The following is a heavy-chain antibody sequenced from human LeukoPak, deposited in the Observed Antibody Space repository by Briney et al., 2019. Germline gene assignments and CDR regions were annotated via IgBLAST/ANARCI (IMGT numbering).Heavy chain of an antibody. Sequence: SETLSLTCAVYGGSFSGYYWSWIRQPPGKGLEWIGEINHSGSTNYNPSLKSRVTISVDTSKNQFSLKLSSVTAADTAVYYCARGDYSNLYQLHYYYMDVWGKGTTVTVSS. CDR2: INHSGST. J-gene: IGHJ6*03. V-gene: IGHV4-34*01. CDR3: ARGDYSNLYQLHYYYMDV. D-gene: IGHD4-11*01. CDR1: GGSFSGYY.